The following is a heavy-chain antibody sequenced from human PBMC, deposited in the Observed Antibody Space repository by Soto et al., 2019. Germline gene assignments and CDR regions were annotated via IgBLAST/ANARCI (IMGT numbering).Heavy chain of an antibody. CDR3: ARDKGNFWSGYGDYYYYGMDV. V-gene: IGHV4-59*01. D-gene: IGHD3-3*01. CDR1: GGSISSYY. CDR2: IYYSGST. J-gene: IGHJ6*02. Sequence: SETLSLTCTVSGGSISSYYWSWIRQPPGKGLEWIGYIYYSGSTNYNPSLKSRVTISVDTSKNQFSLKLSSVTAADTAVYYCARDKGNFWSGYGDYYYYGMDVWGQGTTVTGS.